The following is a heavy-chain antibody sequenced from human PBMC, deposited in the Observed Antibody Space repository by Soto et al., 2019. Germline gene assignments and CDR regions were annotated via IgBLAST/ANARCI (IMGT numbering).Heavy chain of an antibody. CDR3: ARGVVDTFMRSVDT. CDR1: GFSFSSSW. CDR2: INSEGSST. D-gene: IGHD5-18*01. Sequence: GGSLRLSCAASGFSFSSSWMHWVRQAPGQGLVWVSHINSEGSSTSYADSVKGRFTISRDNAKNTLYLQVNSLRAEDTAVYHCARGVVDTFMRSVDTWGQGTMVTVSS. J-gene: IGHJ5*02. V-gene: IGHV3-74*01.